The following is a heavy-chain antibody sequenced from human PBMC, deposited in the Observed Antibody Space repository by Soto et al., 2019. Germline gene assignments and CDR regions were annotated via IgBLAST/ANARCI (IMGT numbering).Heavy chain of an antibody. D-gene: IGHD6-6*01. J-gene: IGHJ4*02. CDR3: ARAGRGQLVHVGY. V-gene: IGHV4-31*03. CDR1: GGSISSGGYY. Sequence: SETLSLTCTVSGGSISSGGYYWSWIRQHPGKGLEWIGYIYYSGSTYYNPSLKSRVTISVDTSKNQFSLKLSSVTAADTAVYYCARAGRGQLVHVGYWGQGTLVAVSS. CDR2: IYYSGST.